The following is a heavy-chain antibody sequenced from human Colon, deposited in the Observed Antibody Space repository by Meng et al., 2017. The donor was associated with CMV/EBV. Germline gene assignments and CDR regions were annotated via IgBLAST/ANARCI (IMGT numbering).Heavy chain of an antibody. CDR2: TSYDGSSE. CDR3: AREFSLGWFDS. V-gene: IGHV3-30-3*01. D-gene: IGHD3-3*02. J-gene: IGHJ5*01. Sequence: GESLKISCAASGFTFSSYAMHWVRQAPGKGLEWVAVTSYDGSSEYYADSVKGRFTISKDNSNNTLYLQMNSLRTEDTAVYYCAREFSLGWFDSWGQGTRVTVSS. CDR1: GFTFSSYA.